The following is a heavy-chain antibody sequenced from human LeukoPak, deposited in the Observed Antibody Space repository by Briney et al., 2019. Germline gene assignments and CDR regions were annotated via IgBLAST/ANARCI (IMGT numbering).Heavy chain of an antibody. J-gene: IGHJ5*02. CDR2: IYYSGST. Sequence: SETLSLTCTVSGGSISSYYWSWIRQPPGKGLEWIGYIYYSGSTNYNPSLKSRVTISVDTSKNQFSLKLSSVTAADTAVYYCARAGAGSYYNVWVSNPNWFDPWGQGTLVTVSS. CDR1: GGSISSYY. V-gene: IGHV4-59*01. CDR3: ARAGAGSYYNVWVSNPNWFDP. D-gene: IGHD3-10*01.